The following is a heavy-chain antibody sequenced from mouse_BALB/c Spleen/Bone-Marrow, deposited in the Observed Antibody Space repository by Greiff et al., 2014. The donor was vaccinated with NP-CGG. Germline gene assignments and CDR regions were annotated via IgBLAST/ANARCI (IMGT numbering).Heavy chain of an antibody. V-gene: IGHV1-54*01. D-gene: IGHD2-4*01. J-gene: IGHJ4*01. CDR3: ARAITDAMDY. CDR1: GYAFTNYL. CDR2: INSGSGGT. Sequence: VQLQQSGAELVTPGTSVKVSCKGSGYAFTNYLIEWVKQRPGQGLEWIGVINSGSGGTKYNEKFKGKATLTADKSSSTAYMQLSSLTSDDSAVYFCARAITDAMDYWGQGTTVTVSS.